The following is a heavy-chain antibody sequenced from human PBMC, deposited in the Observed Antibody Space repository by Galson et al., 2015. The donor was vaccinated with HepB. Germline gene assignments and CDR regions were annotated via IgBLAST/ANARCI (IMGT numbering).Heavy chain of an antibody. CDR3: ARVGGIGTSNYYYYGMDV. D-gene: IGHD1-1*01. J-gene: IGHJ6*02. V-gene: IGHV1-18*04. CDR2: ISAYNGNT. CDR1: GYTFTIYG. Sequence: SVKVSCKASGYTFTIYGISWVRQAPGQGLEWMGWISAYNGNTNYAQKLQGRVTMTTDTSTSTAYMELRSLRSDDPAVYYRARVGGIGTSNYYYYGMDVWGQGTTVTVSS.